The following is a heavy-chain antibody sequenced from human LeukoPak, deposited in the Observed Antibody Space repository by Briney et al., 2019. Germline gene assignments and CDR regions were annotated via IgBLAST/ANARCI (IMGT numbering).Heavy chain of an antibody. CDR1: GGSISSSSYY. CDR2: INYSGNT. Sequence: SETLSLTCAVSGGSISSSSYYWGWVRQPPGKGLEWIVTINYSGNTYYNPSLKSRVTISVDTSKSQFSLKLSSVTAADTAVYYCARGPGAGYCSGGSCYLGGLDFDYWGQGTLVTVSS. J-gene: IGHJ4*02. CDR3: ARGPGAGYCSGGSCYLGGLDFDY. D-gene: IGHD2-15*01. V-gene: IGHV4-39*01.